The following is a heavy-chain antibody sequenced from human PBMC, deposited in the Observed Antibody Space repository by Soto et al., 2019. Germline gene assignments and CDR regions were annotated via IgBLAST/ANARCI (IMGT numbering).Heavy chain of an antibody. V-gene: IGHV3-73*02. CDR1: GFTFSGSA. CDR3: TSVLRGVPDY. CDR2: IRSKPNNYAT. J-gene: IGHJ4*02. Sequence: EVQLVESGGGLVQPGGSLKLSCAGSGFTFSGSAMHWVRQASGQGLEGVGRIRSKPNNYATAYAASVTGRFTISRDDSKNTAYLQMNSLKTEDTAMYYCTSVLRGVPDYWGQGTLVTVSS. D-gene: IGHD3-10*01.